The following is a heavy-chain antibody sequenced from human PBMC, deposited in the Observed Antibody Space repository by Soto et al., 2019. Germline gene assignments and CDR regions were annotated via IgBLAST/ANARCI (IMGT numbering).Heavy chain of an antibody. CDR3: ARGVPYYYDSSGYYYYGMDV. V-gene: IGHV1-18*01. Sequence: ASVKVSCKASGYTFTSYGISWVRQAPGQGLEWMGWISAYNGNTNYAQKLQGGVTMTTDTSTSTAYMELMGLRSDDTAVYYCARGVPYYYDSSGYYYYGMDVWGQGTTVTVSS. J-gene: IGHJ6*02. CDR2: ISAYNGNT. CDR1: GYTFTSYG. D-gene: IGHD3-22*01.